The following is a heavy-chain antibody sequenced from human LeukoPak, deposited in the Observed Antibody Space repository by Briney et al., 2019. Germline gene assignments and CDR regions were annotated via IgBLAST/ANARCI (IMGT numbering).Heavy chain of an antibody. CDR1: GGSISSYY. J-gene: IGHJ6*03. Sequence: KPSGTLSLTCTVSGGSISSYYWSWIRQPPGKGLEWIGHIYSSGSTTYNPSLRSRVTISVDTSKNQFSLRLSSVTAADTAVYYCARVALYRFFDYYYYYMDVWGKGTTVTVSS. CDR2: IYSSGST. D-gene: IGHD3-3*01. V-gene: IGHV4-59*01. CDR3: ARVALYRFFDYYYYYMDV.